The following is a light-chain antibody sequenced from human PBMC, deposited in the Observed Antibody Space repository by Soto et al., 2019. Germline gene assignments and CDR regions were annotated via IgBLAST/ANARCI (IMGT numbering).Light chain of an antibody. CDR3: QQYNNWPPIT. CDR2: GAS. V-gene: IGKV3-15*01. J-gene: IGKJ5*01. Sequence: MTQSPSAMSASVGDRVTITCRASQGISNYLAWYQQKPGQAPRLLIYGASTRATGIPARFSGSGSGTEFTLTISSLQSEDLAVYYCQQYNNWPPITFGQGTRLEIK. CDR1: QGISNY.